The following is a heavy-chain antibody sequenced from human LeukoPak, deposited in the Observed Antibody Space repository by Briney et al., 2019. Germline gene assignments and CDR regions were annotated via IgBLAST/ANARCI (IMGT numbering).Heavy chain of an antibody. Sequence: GGSLRLSCAASGFTFSSYGMHWVRQAPGKGLEWVAVIWYDGSNKYYADSVKGRFTISRDNSKNTLYLQMNSLRAEDTAVYYCARSGDGHDAFDIWGQGTMVTVSS. CDR2: IWYDGSNK. D-gene: IGHD5-24*01. CDR1: GFTFSSYG. V-gene: IGHV3-33*01. J-gene: IGHJ3*02. CDR3: ARSGDGHDAFDI.